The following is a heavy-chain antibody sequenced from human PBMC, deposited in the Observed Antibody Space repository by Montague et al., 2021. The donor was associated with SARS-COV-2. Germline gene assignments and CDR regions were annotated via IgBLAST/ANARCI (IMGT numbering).Heavy chain of an antibody. Sequence: SLRLSCAASGFTFDDYAMHWVRRAPGKGLEWVSLISGNGYTTYYADSVKGRFTISRDNSKNSLYLQMNSLRSEDTAFYYCTKEGEYNYGFDCWGQGTLVTVSS. V-gene: IGHV3-43*02. CDR2: ISGNGYTT. D-gene: IGHD5-24*01. CDR3: TKEGEYNYGFDC. CDR1: GFTFDDYA. J-gene: IGHJ4*02.